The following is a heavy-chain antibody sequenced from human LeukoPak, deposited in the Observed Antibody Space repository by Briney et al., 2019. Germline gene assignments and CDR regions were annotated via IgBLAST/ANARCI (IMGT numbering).Heavy chain of an antibody. CDR1: GSSINSGDYF. J-gene: IGHJ4*02. CDR2: IYTSGST. D-gene: IGHD3-22*01. V-gene: IGHV4-61*02. CDR3: ARASGRSSRLYYYDSSGYQDY. Sequence: SETLSLTCTVSGSSINSGDYFWSWIRQPAGKGLEWIGRIYTSGSTNYNPSLKSRVTMSVDTSKNQFSLKLSSVTAADTAVYYCARASGRSSRLYYYDSSGYQDYWGQGTLVTVSS.